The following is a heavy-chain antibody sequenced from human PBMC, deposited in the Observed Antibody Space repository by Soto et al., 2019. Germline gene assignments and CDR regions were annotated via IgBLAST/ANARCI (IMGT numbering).Heavy chain of an antibody. CDR2: IYYSGST. D-gene: IGHD3-9*01. V-gene: IGHV4-59*08. CDR1: GGSISSYY. Sequence: PSETLSLTCTVSGGSISSYYWSWIRQPPGKGLERIGYIYYSGSTNYNPSLKSRVTISVDTSKKQFSLKLSSVTAADTAVYYFARNLHHYDILTGYYKTPVHWFDPWGQGTLVTVSS. J-gene: IGHJ5*02. CDR3: ARNLHHYDILTGYYKTPVHWFDP.